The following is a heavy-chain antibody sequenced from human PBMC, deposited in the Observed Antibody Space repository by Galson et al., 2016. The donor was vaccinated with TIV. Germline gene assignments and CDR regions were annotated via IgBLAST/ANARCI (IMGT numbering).Heavy chain of an antibody. CDR3: ARHGRGGPDFSGFDV. CDR1: RYNFASHW. V-gene: IGHV5-51*01. Sequence: QSGAEVKKPGESLKISCKGSRYNFASHWIGWVRQMPGKGPEWMGIIFPGDSDTRYSPSFQGQVTISADKSNSTAYLQWSSLKASDSAIYSCARHGRGGPDFSGFDVWGQGTKVIVSS. J-gene: IGHJ3*01. CDR2: IFPGDSDT. D-gene: IGHD3/OR15-3a*01.